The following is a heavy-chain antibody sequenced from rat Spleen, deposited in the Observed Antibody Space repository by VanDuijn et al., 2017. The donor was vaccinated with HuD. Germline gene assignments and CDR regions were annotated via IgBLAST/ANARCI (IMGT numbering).Heavy chain of an antibody. D-gene: IGHD1-11*01. V-gene: IGHV5-29*01. CDR3: GIRDYGGYGDY. CDR2: ISYDGSST. Sequence: EVQLVESGGGLVQPGRSLKLSCAASGFTFSNYGMAWVRQAPTKGLEWVATISYDGSSTYYRDSVKGRFTISRDNAKSTLFLQMDSLRSEDTDTYDCGIRDYGGYGDYWGPGTLVTVSS. J-gene: IGHJ3*01. CDR1: GFTFSNYG.